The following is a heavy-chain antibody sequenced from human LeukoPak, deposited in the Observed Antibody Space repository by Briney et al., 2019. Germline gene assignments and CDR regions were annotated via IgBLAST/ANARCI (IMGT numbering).Heavy chain of an antibody. Sequence: GGSLRLSCAASGFTFGDYYMSWIRQAPGKGLEWVSYISSSGSTIYYADSVKGRFTISRDNAKNSLYLQMNSLRAEDTAVYYCARGADYAELNSIDYWGQGTLVTVSS. CDR2: ISSSGSTI. J-gene: IGHJ4*02. D-gene: IGHD4/OR15-4a*01. V-gene: IGHV3-11*01. CDR3: ARGADYAELNSIDY. CDR1: GFTFGDYY.